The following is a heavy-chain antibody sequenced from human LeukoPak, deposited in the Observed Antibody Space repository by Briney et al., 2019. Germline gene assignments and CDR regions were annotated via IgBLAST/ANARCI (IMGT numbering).Heavy chain of an antibody. CDR2: IYYSGST. CDR1: GGSISRYY. D-gene: IGHD6-6*01. V-gene: IGHV4-59*01. CDR3: ASSEYSISSPDY. Sequence: PSETLSLTCTVSGGSISRYYWSWIRQPPGKGLEWIGYIYYSGSTNYNPSLKSRVTISVDTSKNQFSLKLSSVTAADTAVYYCASSEYSISSPDYWGQGTLVTVSS. J-gene: IGHJ4*02.